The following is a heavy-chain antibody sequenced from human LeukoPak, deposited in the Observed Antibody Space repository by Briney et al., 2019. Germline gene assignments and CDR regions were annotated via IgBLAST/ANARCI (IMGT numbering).Heavy chain of an antibody. CDR3: ATTPNDYDSSGYYLDY. CDR1: GFTFSGYG. D-gene: IGHD3-22*01. J-gene: IGHJ4*02. CDR2: IWYDGSNK. V-gene: IGHV3-33*01. Sequence: PGGSLRLSCAASGFTFSGYGMHWVRQAPGKGLEWVAVIWYDGSNKYYADSVKGRFTISRDNSKNTLYLQMNSLRAEDTAVYYCATTPNDYDSSGYYLDYWGQGTLVTVSS.